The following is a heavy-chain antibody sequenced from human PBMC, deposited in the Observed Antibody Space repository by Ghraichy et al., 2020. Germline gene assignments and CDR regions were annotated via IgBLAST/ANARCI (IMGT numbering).Heavy chain of an antibody. CDR1: GFTLSGYW. Sequence: GGSLRLSCEASGFTLSGYWMNWVRQVPGKGLVWVSRIKSDGSATYYADSVKGRFNISRDNAKNTLYLEMHSLRAEDTAVYYCARSDWFDPWGQGTLVTVSA. CDR3: ARSDWFDP. V-gene: IGHV3-74*01. CDR2: IKSDGSAT. J-gene: IGHJ5*02.